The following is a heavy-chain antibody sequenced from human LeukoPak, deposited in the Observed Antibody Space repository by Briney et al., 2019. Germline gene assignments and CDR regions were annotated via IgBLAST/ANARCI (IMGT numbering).Heavy chain of an antibody. V-gene: IGHV1-46*01. CDR3: ARGIEQLWLQNWFDP. Sequence: ASVKVSCKASGYTFTSYYMHWVRQAPGQGLEWMGIINPSGGSTSYAQKFQGRVTMTRDTSTSTVYMELSSLRSEDTAVYYCARGIEQLWLQNWFDPWGQGTLVTVPS. CDR2: INPSGGST. J-gene: IGHJ5*02. CDR1: GYTFTSYY. D-gene: IGHD5-18*01.